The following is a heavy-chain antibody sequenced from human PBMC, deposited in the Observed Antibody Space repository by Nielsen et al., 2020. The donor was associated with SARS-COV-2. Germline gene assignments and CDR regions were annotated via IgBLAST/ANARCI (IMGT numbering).Heavy chain of an antibody. V-gene: IGHV4-31*11. Sequence: SETLSPTCAVSGGSIASGGYYWTWIRQRPGKGLEGFGYIYDSGGTYYNPSLQSRLSISRDTSKNQFSLKLTSVTAADTAMYYCAREDDRGGGYYEHWGQGTLVTVSS. J-gene: IGHJ4*02. CDR2: IYDSGGT. D-gene: IGHD3-16*01. CDR1: GGSIASGGYY. CDR3: AREDDRGGGYYEH.